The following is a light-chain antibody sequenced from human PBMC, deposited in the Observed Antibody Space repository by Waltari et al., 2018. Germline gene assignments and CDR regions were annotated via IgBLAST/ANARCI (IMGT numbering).Light chain of an antibody. V-gene: IGLV2-14*01. J-gene: IGLJ1*01. CDR3: NSYTSSTTQV. CDR2: AVN. Sequence: QSALTQPASVSGSPGQSITISCTGTSSDVGADTYVSWYQQHPGKAPKLMIYAVNTRPSGVSHRFSGSKSGNTASLTISGLQAEDEADYFCNSYTSSTTQVFGTGTKVTVL. CDR1: SSDVGADTY.